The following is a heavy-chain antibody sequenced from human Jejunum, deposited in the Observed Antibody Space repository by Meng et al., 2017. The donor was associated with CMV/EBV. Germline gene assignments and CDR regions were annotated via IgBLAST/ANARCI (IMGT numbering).Heavy chain of an antibody. CDR3: AKDIDSGDYFYGMDV. Sequence: FTFADYAMQWVRQVPGRGLEWVSLVSWDGGTTYYADSVKGRFTTSRDNRKNSIHLQMNSLRVEDTAFYYCAKDIDSGDYFYGMDVWGQGTTVTVSS. V-gene: IGHV3-43D*03. CDR2: VSWDGGTT. CDR1: FTFADYA. J-gene: IGHJ6*02.